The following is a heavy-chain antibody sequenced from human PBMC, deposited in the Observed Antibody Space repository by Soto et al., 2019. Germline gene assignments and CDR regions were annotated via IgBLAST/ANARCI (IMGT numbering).Heavy chain of an antibody. V-gene: IGHV4-34*01. J-gene: IGHJ4*02. D-gene: IGHD4-17*01. CDR3: GSVPFRFYGGKGNNHFDY. CDR2: INHSGST. CDR1: GGSFGGYY. Sequence: PSETLSLTCAVYGGSFGGYYWSWIRQPPGRGLEWIGEINHSGSTTYNPSLRRRVTTSVTTSKNQFSRRRGSLTAADTAGYYCGSVPFRFYGGKGNNHFDYWGQGTLVTVS.